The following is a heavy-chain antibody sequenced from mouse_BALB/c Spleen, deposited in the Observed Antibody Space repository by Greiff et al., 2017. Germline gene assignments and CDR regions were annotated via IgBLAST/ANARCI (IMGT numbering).Heavy chain of an antibody. J-gene: IGHJ2*01. CDR3: ARATFHTVNYFDY. D-gene: IGHD1-1*01. CDR1: GFTFSSFG. V-gene: IGHV5-17*02. Sequence: EVMLVESGGGLVQPGGSRKLSCAASGFTFSSFGMHWVRQAPEKGLEWVAYISSGSSTIYYADTVKGRFTITRDNPKNPLFLQMPSIRSEDTAMYYYARATFHTVNYFDYWGQGTTLTVSA. CDR2: ISSGSSTI.